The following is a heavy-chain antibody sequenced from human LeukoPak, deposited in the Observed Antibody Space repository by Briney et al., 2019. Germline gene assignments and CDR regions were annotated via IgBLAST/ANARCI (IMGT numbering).Heavy chain of an antibody. V-gene: IGHV3-74*01. D-gene: IGHD1-26*01. Sequence: PGGSLRLSCAASGFTISNYWMRWVRQAPGKGLVWVSRINSEGTSTSYADSVKGRFTISRDNAKNTLYLQMNSLRAEDTAVYYCARSSNSGSYLDYWGQGTLVTVSS. CDR1: GFTISNYW. CDR3: ARSSNSGSYLDY. J-gene: IGHJ4*02. CDR2: INSEGTST.